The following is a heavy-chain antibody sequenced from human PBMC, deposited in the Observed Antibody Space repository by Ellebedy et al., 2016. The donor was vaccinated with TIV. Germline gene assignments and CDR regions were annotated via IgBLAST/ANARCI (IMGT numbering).Heavy chain of an antibody. CDR3: ARVNAVAATAADS. Sequence: SETLSLTCTVSGGSISSGGSYWSWIRQHPGKGLEWLGYIFYSGSTYYNPSLKSRLTISVDTSRNQFSLRLSSLTAADTAGYYCARVNAVAATAADSWGQGTLVTVSS. CDR2: IFYSGST. CDR1: GGSISSGGSY. V-gene: IGHV4-31*03. D-gene: IGHD2-15*01. J-gene: IGHJ4*02.